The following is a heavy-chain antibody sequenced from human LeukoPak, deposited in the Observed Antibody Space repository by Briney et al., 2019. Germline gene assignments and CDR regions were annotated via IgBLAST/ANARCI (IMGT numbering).Heavy chain of an antibody. Sequence: GGSLRLSCAASEFTFSTSTMNWVRQAPGKGLEWGSYIRSSSGTIYYADSVKGRFTVSRDNAENSLYLQMSSLRAEDSAVYYCVRSDDSYYYMDVWGKGTTVTVSS. CDR1: EFTFSTST. CDR2: IRSSSGTI. CDR3: VRSDDSYYYMDV. J-gene: IGHJ6*03. V-gene: IGHV3-48*04.